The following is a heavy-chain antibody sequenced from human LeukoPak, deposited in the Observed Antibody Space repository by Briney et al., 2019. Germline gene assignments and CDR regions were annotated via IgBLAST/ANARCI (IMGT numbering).Heavy chain of an antibody. CDR2: ISFDGNNK. CDR3: AKDRAPGGNYYDFSD. Sequence: GRSLGLSCAASGFSYSTYSIHWVRQAPGKGLEWVTVISFDGNNKYYADSVRGRFTISRDNSKNTVYLQMNSLRTEDTAIYYCAKDRAPGGNYYDFSDWGQGTLVTVSS. V-gene: IGHV3-30-3*01. J-gene: IGHJ4*02. D-gene: IGHD1-26*01. CDR1: GFSYSTYS.